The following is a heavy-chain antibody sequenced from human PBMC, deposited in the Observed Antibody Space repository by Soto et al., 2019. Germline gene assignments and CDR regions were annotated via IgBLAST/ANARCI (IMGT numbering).Heavy chain of an antibody. CDR1: GFTFSSYA. V-gene: IGHV3-23*01. Sequence: EVQLLESGGGLVQPGGSLRLSCAASGFTFSSYAMSWVRQAPGKGLEWVSAISGSGGSTYYADSVKGRFTISRDNSKNPLYQQMIILRAEDTAVHYCAKSNDCSSTSCYEGLRAYYYYYMDVWGKGTTVTVSS. J-gene: IGHJ6*03. D-gene: IGHD2-2*01. CDR3: AKSNDCSSTSCYEGLRAYYYYYMDV. CDR2: ISGSGGST.